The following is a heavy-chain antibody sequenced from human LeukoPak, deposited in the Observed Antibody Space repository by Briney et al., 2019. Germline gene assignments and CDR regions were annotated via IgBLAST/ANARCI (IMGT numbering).Heavy chain of an antibody. V-gene: IGHV5-51*01. CDR2: IYPGDSDT. Sequence: GESLKISCKGSGYSFTSYWIGWVRQMPGKGLEWMGIIYPGDSDTRYSPSFQGQVTISADKSISTAYLQWSSLKASDTAMYYCARQPRDYFHLLRGYSYGSFDYWGQGTLVTVSS. CDR3: ARQPRDYFHLLRGYSYGSFDY. CDR1: GYSFTSYW. J-gene: IGHJ4*02. D-gene: IGHD5-18*01.